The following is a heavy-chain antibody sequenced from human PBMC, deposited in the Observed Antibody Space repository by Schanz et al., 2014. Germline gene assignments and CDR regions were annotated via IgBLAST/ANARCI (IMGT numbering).Heavy chain of an antibody. CDR3: AKDAPYPFDL. V-gene: IGHV3-30*02. J-gene: IGHJ2*01. Sequence: VQLVESGGGLVQPGGSLRLSCTASGFTFSDYWMSWVRQAPGKGPEWVAFVPFDGSQKFYADSVKGRFTISRDNSKNTLYLQMNSLRAEDTAIYYCAKDAPYPFDLWGRGTLITVSS. CDR1: GFTFSDYW. CDR2: VPFDGSQK.